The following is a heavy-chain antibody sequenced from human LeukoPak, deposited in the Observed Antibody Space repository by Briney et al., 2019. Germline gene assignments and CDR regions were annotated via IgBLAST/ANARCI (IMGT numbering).Heavy chain of an antibody. Sequence: AGGSLRLSCVASGFTFSIYTMSWVRQAPGKGLEWVSSITSSSSSIYSADSVKGRLTISRDNAKNSLYIEMNSLRDEDTAVYYCARDLAWGAYWGQGTLVTVSS. CDR3: ARDLAWGAY. V-gene: IGHV3-21*01. CDR1: GFTFSIYT. D-gene: IGHD4/OR15-4a*01. CDR2: ITSSSSSI. J-gene: IGHJ4*02.